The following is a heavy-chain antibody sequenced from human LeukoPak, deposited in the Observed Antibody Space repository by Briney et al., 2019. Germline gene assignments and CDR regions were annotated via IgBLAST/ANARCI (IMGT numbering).Heavy chain of an antibody. CDR3: ARDRGELRFLGGFDY. Sequence: VKVSSKASGGTFNSYAISWVRAAPGQGLEWMGRIIPIFGTANYSHKCQGRVTITTDEATSTAYIELSSLRSEDTAVYYCARDRGELRFLGGFDYWGQGTLVTVSS. D-gene: IGHD3-3*01. CDR1: GGTFNSYA. CDR2: IIPIFGTA. J-gene: IGHJ4*02. V-gene: IGHV1-69*05.